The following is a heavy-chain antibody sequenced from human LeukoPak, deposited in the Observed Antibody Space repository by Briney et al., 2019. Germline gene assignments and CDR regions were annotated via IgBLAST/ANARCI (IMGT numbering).Heavy chain of an antibody. V-gene: IGHV3-23*01. D-gene: IGHD3-22*01. CDR3: ARDLDSSGYYHVVDS. J-gene: IGHJ4*02. CDR2: ISTSGRT. Sequence: GGSLRLSCADSGFTFSSYAMSWVRQAPGKGLEWVSLISTSGRTHYADSVQGRFTISRDNSKNTLSLHMNSLRAEDTAVYYCARDLDSSGYYHVVDSWGQGALVTVSS. CDR1: GFTFSSYA.